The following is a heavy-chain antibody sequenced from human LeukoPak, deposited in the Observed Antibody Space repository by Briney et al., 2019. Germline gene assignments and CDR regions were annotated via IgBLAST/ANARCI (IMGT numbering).Heavy chain of an antibody. CDR2: INSDGSST. D-gene: IGHD6-13*01. CDR1: GFTLSGYW. Sequence: GGSLRLSCAASGFTLSGYWMHWVRQVPGKGLVWVSRINSDGSSTTYADSVEGRFVISRDNAKNTLYLHMNSLRAEDTAVYFCVREYGSSCYSWGQGALVTVSP. J-gene: IGHJ4*02. CDR3: VREYGSSCYS. V-gene: IGHV3-74*01.